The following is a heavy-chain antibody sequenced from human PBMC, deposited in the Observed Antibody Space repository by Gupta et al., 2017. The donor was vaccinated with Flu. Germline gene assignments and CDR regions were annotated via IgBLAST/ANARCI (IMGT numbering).Heavy chain of an antibody. CDR3: AKARSSTTTSCSNY. J-gene: IGHJ4*02. D-gene: IGHD2-2*01. CDR2: ISGSGDST. Sequence: EVQLVESGGGLVKPGGSLRPSCAASGFPFSHYAMRSLRQAPGKGLEWVSGISGSGDSTHYADSVKGRFTISRDNSKDTLYLQMNSLRAEDTAVYYCAKARSSTTTSCSNYWGQGTLVTVSS. V-gene: IGHV3-23*04. CDR1: GFPFSHYA.